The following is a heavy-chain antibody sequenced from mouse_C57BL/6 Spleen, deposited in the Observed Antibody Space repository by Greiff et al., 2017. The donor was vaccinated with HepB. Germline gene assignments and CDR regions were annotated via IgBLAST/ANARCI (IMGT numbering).Heavy chain of an antibody. D-gene: IGHD2-4*01. V-gene: IGHV5-4*01. Sequence: EVQVVESGGGLVKPGGSLKLSCAASGFTFSSYAMSWVRQTPEKRLEWVATISDGGSYTYYPDNVKGRFTISRDNAKNNLYLQMSHLKSEDTAMYYGAREEGWDYENYFDYWGQGTTLTVSS. CDR2: ISDGGSYT. J-gene: IGHJ2*01. CDR3: AREEGWDYENYFDY. CDR1: GFTFSSYA.